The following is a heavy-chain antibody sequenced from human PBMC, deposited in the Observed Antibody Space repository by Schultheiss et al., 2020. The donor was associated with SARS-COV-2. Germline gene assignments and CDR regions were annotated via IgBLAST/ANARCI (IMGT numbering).Heavy chain of an antibody. CDR3: ARERADYGGNRYFQH. V-gene: IGHV3-30*07. J-gene: IGHJ1*01. CDR2: ISYDGSNK. CDR1: GFTFSSYA. D-gene: IGHD4-23*01. Sequence: GGSLRLSCAASGFTFSSYAMHWVRQAPGKGLEWVAVISYDGSNKYYADSVKGRFTISRDNSKNTLYLQMNSLRAEDTAVYYCARERADYGGNRYFQHWGQGTLVTVSS.